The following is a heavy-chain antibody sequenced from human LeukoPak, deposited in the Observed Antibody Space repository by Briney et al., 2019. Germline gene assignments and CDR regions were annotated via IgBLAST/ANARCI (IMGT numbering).Heavy chain of an antibody. CDR3: ARDGGQYSNPHRYNGFDP. CDR1: LCTFSRYA. V-gene: IGHV1-69*05. CDR2: INLIFGTA. D-gene: IGHD6-6*01. J-gene: IGHJ5*02. Sequence: SVHVSCQACLCTFSRYAISWVGPAAGRGLDWMGGINLIFGTANYAQKFQGRVTITTDESKSTAYMELCSLRSEDTAVYYCARDGGQYSNPHRYNGFDPWGQGTLVTVSS.